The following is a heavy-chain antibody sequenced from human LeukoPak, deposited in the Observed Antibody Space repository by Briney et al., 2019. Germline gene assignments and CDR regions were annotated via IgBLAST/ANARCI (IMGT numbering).Heavy chain of an antibody. CDR1: GYSFLDYY. Sequence: ASVQVSCQASGYSFLDYYIYWVRQAPGQGLAWMGWINPKSGGTQYAQKIQDRVTMTRDTSISTVYMELSRLRSDDAAVYYCTRGEETANEGNLWIDYWGQGTLVTVSS. J-gene: IGHJ4*02. D-gene: IGHD1-1*01. V-gene: IGHV1-2*02. CDR2: INPKSGGT. CDR3: TRGEETANEGNLWIDY.